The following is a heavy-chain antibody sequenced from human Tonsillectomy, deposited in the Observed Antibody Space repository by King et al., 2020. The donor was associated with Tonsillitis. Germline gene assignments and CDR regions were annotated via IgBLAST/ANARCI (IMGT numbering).Heavy chain of an antibody. CDR2: INPNSGGT. Sequence: VQLVESGAEVKKPGASVKVSCKASGYTFTGYYMHWVRQAPGQGLEWMGWINPNSGGTNYAQTFQGRVTMTRDTSISTAYMELSRLRSDDTAVYYCARDWGYCSGGSCYPVFDYWGQGTLVTVSS. CDR3: ARDWGYCSGGSCYPVFDY. D-gene: IGHD2-15*01. V-gene: IGHV1-2*02. CDR1: GYTFTGYY. J-gene: IGHJ4*02.